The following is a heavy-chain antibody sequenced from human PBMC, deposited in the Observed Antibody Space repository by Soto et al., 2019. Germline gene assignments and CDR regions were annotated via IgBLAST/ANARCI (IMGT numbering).Heavy chain of an antibody. CDR3: AREVYSSTYFDS. J-gene: IGHJ4*02. D-gene: IGHD6-13*01. CDR1: GFSLSTSGVG. V-gene: IGHV2-5*02. CDR2: IYWDDDH. Sequence: QITLKESGPTLVRPTQTLTLTCTFSGFSLSTSGVGVGWIRQPLGKALEWLALIYWDDDHRYSPSLGTRLTITKDTSKNQVFLTMTKLDPADTATYYCAREVYSSTYFDSWGQGTLVTVSS.